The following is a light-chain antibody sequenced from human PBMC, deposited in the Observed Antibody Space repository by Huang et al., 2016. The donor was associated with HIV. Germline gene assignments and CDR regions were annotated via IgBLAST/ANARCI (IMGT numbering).Light chain of an antibody. V-gene: IGKV3-11*01. CDR2: DAS. Sequence: VLTQTPATLVWYVGETVTLYCRANQNINNHLAWYQQRPGQPPRLIIYDASYRVTGVPARFSGSGSGTDFTLTISSLEPEDFAVYYCQQRSNRLTFGGGTRVEVK. CDR1: QNINNH. CDR3: QQRSNRLT. J-gene: IGKJ4*01.